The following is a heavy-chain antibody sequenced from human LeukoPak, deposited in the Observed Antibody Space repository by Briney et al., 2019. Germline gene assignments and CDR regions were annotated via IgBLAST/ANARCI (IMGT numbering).Heavy chain of an antibody. D-gene: IGHD2-21*01. CDR2: IYSGGST. J-gene: IGHJ4*02. CDR3: ARTFRFPHYFDY. V-gene: IGHV3-66*02. CDR1: GFTVSSNY. Sequence: PGGSLRLSCAASGFTVSSNYMSWVRQAPGKGLEWVSVIYSGGSTYYADSVEGRFTISRDNSKNTLYLQMNSLRAEDTAVYYCARTFRFPHYFDYWGQGTLVTVSS.